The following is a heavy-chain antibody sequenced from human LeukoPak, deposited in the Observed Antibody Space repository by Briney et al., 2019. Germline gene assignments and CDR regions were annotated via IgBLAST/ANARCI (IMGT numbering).Heavy chain of an antibody. V-gene: IGHV1-18*01. CDR1: GYTFTTYD. J-gene: IGHJ4*02. CDR3: GRAGGYASAWYVDY. D-gene: IGHD6-19*01. Sequence: ASVNVSCKASGYTFTTYDITWVRQTPGQGLEWMGWITTYNDNTNYAQEVQGRVTMTTDTFTSTAYMELRSLRSDDTAVYYCGRAGGYASAWYVDYWGQGTLVTVSS. CDR2: ITTYNDNT.